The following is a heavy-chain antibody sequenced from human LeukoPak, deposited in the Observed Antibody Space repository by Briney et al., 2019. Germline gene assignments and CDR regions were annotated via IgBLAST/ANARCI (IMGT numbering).Heavy chain of an antibody. D-gene: IGHD3-10*01. V-gene: IGHV4-59*11. CDR2: IYYSGNT. CDR3: ARAGRSGSYRFQH. CDR1: GGSINDRH. J-gene: IGHJ1*01. Sequence: SETLSLTCTVSGGSINDRHWSWIRQSPGKGLEWIGYIYYSGNTNYNPSLKSRVTISVDTSKNQFSLKLTSVTAADTAVYYCARAGRSGSYRFQHWGQGALVTVSS.